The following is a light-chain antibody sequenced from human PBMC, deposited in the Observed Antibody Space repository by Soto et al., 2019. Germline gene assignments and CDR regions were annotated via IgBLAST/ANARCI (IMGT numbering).Light chain of an antibody. J-gene: IGKJ3*01. CDR2: GAS. CDR3: QHYNNLPPFT. Sequence: DIQMTQSPSSLSASVGARVSITCQASEDIRTSLSWFQHKPGRAPKLLIYGASYLETGVPSRFRGSGSGTDFPLTISCLQPEDIATYYCQHYNNLPPFTFGPGTIVDVK. V-gene: IGKV1-33*01. CDR1: EDIRTS.